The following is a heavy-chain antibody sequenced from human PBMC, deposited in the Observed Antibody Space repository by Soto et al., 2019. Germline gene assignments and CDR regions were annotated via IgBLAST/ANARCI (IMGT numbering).Heavy chain of an antibody. J-gene: IGHJ1*01. CDR1: GFTFSSYW. CDR2: ISNDGSST. V-gene: IGHV3-74*01. Sequence: VQLVESGGGLVQPGGSLRLSCVASGFTFSSYWMHWVRQAPGKGLVWVSSISNDGSSTSYADPVKGRFTISRDNAKHTLYLQMNSLRAEDTAVYYCARLPNKSPQNWGQGTLVIVSP. CDR3: ARLPNKSPQN.